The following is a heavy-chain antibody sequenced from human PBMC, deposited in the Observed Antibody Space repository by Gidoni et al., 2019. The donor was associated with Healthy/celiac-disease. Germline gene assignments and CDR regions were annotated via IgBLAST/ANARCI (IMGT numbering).Heavy chain of an antibody. CDR3: TTDGRDQWLVPAFDI. CDR1: GVTFSTAG. Sequence: EVQMVESGGCWVKPGGSLRLSCAASGVTFSTAGMSGVRQAPGKGLEWVGRINSKTDGWTTDYAAPVKGRFTISRDDSKNTLYLQMNSLKTEDTAVSYCTTDGRDQWLVPAFDIWGQGTMVTVSS. J-gene: IGHJ3*02. CDR2: INSKTDGWTT. V-gene: IGHV3-15*01. D-gene: IGHD6-19*01.